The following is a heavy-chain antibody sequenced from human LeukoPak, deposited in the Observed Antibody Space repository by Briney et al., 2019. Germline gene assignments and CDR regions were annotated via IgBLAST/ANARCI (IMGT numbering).Heavy chain of an antibody. Sequence: PGGSLRLSCAASGIVFSNTAMNWARQSPGRGLEWVSAISGGGERTFYADSVKGRFTISRDNSKNTLYLQMNSLRAEDTAVYYCAKDRYDSSGYYSHFDYWGQGTLVTVSS. CDR3: AKDRYDSSGYYSHFDY. J-gene: IGHJ4*02. CDR1: GIVFSNTA. V-gene: IGHV3-23*01. CDR2: ISGGGERT. D-gene: IGHD3-22*01.